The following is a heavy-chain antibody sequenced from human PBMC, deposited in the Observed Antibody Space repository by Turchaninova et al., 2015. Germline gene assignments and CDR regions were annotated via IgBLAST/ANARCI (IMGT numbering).Heavy chain of an antibody. CDR1: GYTFTSYY. D-gene: IGHD2-2*01. J-gene: IGHJ5*02. CDR3: ARDTCSSTSCYGRGNWFDP. Sequence: GVKKPGASVKVSCKASGYTFTSYYMHWVRQAPGQGLEWMGIINPSGGSTSYAQKFQGRVTMTRDTSTSTVYMELGSLISEDTAVYYCARDTCSSTSCYGRGNWFDPWGQGTLVTVSS. CDR2: INPSGGST. V-gene: IGHV1-46*01.